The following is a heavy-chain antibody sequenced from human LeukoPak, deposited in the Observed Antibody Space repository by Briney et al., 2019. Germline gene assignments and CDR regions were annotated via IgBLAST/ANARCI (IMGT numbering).Heavy chain of an antibody. CDR3: ARDGDYYDSSGYYSRYFQH. D-gene: IGHD3-22*01. V-gene: IGHV1-46*01. CDR1: GYTFTGYY. J-gene: IGHJ1*01. CDR2: ISASGGSI. Sequence: ASVKVSCKASGYTFTGYYMHWVRQAPGQGLEWMGIISASGGSISYAQKFQGRVTMTRDTSTNTVYMDLSSLRSEDTAVYYCARDGDYYDSSGYYSRYFQHWGQGTLVTVSS.